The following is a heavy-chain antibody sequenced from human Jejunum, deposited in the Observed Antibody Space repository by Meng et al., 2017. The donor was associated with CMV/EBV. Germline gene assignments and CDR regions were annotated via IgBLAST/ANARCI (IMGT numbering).Heavy chain of an antibody. Sequence: QVQLVQSGSELKKPGASGKVSCKASGYTFTSYDINWVRQGTGQGLEWMGWMNPNRCTTGYAQKFQGRVTMTRNISKSTAYMDLSSLRSEDTAVYYCATGVADFEYWGQGTLVTVSS. CDR1: GYTFTSYD. CDR2: MNPNRCTT. J-gene: IGHJ4*02. CDR3: ATGVADFEY. D-gene: IGHD6-19*01. V-gene: IGHV1-8*01.